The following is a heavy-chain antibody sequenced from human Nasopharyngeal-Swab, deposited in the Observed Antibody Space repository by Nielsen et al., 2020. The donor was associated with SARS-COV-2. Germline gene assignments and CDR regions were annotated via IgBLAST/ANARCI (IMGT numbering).Heavy chain of an antibody. J-gene: IGHJ4*02. CDR1: GGSISSSSYY. V-gene: IGHV4-39*07. CDR3: ARDQGGNMVRGVIIKPFDY. CDR2: IYYSGST. D-gene: IGHD3-10*01. Sequence: ESLKISCTVSGGSISSSSYYWGWIRQPPGKGLEWIGSIYYSGSTYYNPSLKSRVTISVDTSKNQFSLKLSSVTAADTAVYYCARDQGGNMVRGVIIKPFDYWGQGTLVTVSS.